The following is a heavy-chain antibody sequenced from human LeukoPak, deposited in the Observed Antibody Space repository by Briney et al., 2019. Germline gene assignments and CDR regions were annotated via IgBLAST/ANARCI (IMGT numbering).Heavy chain of an antibody. CDR1: GYTFTDYY. CDR3: ARACPPFYYYGMDV. Sequence: ASVKVSCKASGYTFTDYYMHWVRQAPGQGLEWMGWINPNSGGTNYAQKFQGRGTMTRHTSISTAYMELSRLRSDDTAVYYCARACPPFYYYGMDVWGQGTTVTVSS. CDR2: INPNSGGT. V-gene: IGHV1-2*02. J-gene: IGHJ6*02.